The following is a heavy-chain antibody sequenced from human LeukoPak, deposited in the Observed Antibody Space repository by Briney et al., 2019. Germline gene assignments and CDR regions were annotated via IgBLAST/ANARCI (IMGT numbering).Heavy chain of an antibody. V-gene: IGHV3-30-3*01. Sequence: GGSLRLSCAASEFTFSTDTMHWVRQAPGKGLEWVAVISPHGSTKYYADSVKGRFIISRDNSKNTLYLEMNSLRGEDTAVYYCARSETGPPSPFDYWGQGTLVTVSS. CDR1: EFTFSTDT. CDR3: ARSETGPPSPFDY. D-gene: IGHD1-1*01. J-gene: IGHJ4*02. CDR2: ISPHGSTK.